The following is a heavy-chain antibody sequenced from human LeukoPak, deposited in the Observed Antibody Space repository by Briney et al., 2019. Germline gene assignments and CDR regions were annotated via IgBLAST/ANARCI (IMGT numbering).Heavy chain of an antibody. CDR2: ISGSGGRT. Sequence: GGSLRLSCAASGFTFRSYAMSWVRQAPGEGLEWVSAISGSGGRTYYADSVKGRFTISRDNAKNSLYLQMNSLRAEDTAVYYCAREPEDLWFGENYFDYWGQGTLVTVSS. V-gene: IGHV3-23*01. CDR1: GFTFRSYA. CDR3: AREPEDLWFGENYFDY. J-gene: IGHJ4*02. D-gene: IGHD3-10*01.